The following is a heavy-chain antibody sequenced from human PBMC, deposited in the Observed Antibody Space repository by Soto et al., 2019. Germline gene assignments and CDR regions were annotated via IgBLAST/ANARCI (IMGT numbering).Heavy chain of an antibody. CDR3: GRAPDS. CDR2: MYHSGST. Sequence: QLQLQESGPGVVKPSETLSLTCTVSGASVSSSGSHYWGWIRQPPGQGLEWIGSMYHSGSTYSNPXPXSXXTISVATSKNQFSLKLNSVTAADTAVYYCGRAPDSWGQGTLVTVSS. V-gene: IGHV4-39*01. J-gene: IGHJ4*02. CDR1: GASVSSSGSHY.